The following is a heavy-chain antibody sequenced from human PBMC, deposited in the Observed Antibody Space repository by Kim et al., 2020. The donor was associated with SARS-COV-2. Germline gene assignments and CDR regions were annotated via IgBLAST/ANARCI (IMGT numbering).Heavy chain of an antibody. J-gene: IGHJ6*01. CDR2: IYYSGST. Sequence: SETLSLTCTVSGGSISSYYWSWIRQPPRKGLEWIGYIYYSGSTNYNPSLRGRVTISVDTSKNQFSLKLSSVTAADTAVYYCARSPRITMVQGVILHYYG. CDR1: GGSISSYY. V-gene: IGHV4-59*13. D-gene: IGHD3-10*01. CDR3: ARSPRITMVQGVILHYYG.